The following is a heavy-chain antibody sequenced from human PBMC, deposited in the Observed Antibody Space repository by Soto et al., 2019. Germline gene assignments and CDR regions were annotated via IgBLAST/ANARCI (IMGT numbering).Heavy chain of an antibody. J-gene: IGHJ3*01. CDR2: ISWSSGSI. Sequence: DVQLVESGGGLVQPGRSLRLSCAASGFTFDDFAMHWVRQVPGKALEWVSGISWSSGSIDYADSVKGRFTISRDNAKNSLYLQMNSLRAEDTALYYCARGLNYGSGSYILFEAFDLWGQGTVVSVSS. CDR1: GFTFDDFA. V-gene: IGHV3-9*01. D-gene: IGHD3-10*01. CDR3: ARGLNYGSGSYILFEAFDL.